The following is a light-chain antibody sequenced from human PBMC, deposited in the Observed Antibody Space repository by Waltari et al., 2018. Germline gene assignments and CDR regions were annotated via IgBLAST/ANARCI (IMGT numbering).Light chain of an antibody. CDR1: GPHIGAGHD. V-gene: IGLV1-40*01. Sequence: QSVLTQPPSVSGAPGQRVTISCTGSGPHIGAGHDVHWYPQLPRAAPKLLIYGGTSRPLGVPARFFGSTSGASASLAIIGLQAEDEADYYCQSYDTSLSVVFGGGTKLTVL. CDR2: GGT. CDR3: QSYDTSLSVV. J-gene: IGLJ3*02.